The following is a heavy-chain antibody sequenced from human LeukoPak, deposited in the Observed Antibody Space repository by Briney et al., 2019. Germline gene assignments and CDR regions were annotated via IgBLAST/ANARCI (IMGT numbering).Heavy chain of an antibody. Sequence: GASVKVSCKASGYTFTGYYMHWVRQAPGQGLEWMGWINPNSGGTNYAQKFQGRVTMTRDTSISTAYMELSRLRSDDTPVYYCARNLFYGDYYDYWGQGTLVTVSS. V-gene: IGHV1-2*02. CDR3: ARNLFYGDYYDY. CDR1: GYTFTGYY. J-gene: IGHJ4*02. CDR2: INPNSGGT. D-gene: IGHD4-17*01.